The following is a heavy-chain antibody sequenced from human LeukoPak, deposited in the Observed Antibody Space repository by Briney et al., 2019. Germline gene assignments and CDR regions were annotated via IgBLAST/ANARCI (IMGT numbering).Heavy chain of an antibody. J-gene: IGHJ4*02. V-gene: IGHV4-59*01. CDR2: IYYSGST. CDR1: GGSIRSSS. D-gene: IGHD5-18*01. CDR3: ARGGYSYGFDY. Sequence: PKPLSLPCTVPGGSIRSSSWTWIRQPPGKGLEWIGYIYYSGSTNYNPSLKSRVTISVDTSKNQFSLKLSSVTAADTAVYYCARGGYSYGFDYWGQGTLVTVSS.